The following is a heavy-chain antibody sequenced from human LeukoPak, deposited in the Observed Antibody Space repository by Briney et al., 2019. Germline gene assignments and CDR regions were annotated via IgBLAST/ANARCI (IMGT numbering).Heavy chain of an antibody. Sequence: GGSLRLSCAACGFTFDDYAMHWVRQAPGKGLEWLSGISWNSGSIGYADSVKGRFTISRDNAKNSLYLQINSLRAEDTALYYCAKGSSSAYYYYGMDVWGQGTTVTVSS. CDR2: ISWNSGSI. D-gene: IGHD6-6*01. J-gene: IGHJ6*02. CDR1: GFTFDDYA. V-gene: IGHV3-9*01. CDR3: AKGSSSAYYYYGMDV.